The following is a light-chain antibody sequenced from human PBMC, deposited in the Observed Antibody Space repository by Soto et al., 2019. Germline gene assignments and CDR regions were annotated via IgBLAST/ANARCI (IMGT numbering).Light chain of an antibody. Sequence: EIVLTQSPATLSLSPGERATLSCRASQSVSSYLAWYQQTPGQAPRLLIYDAANRATGIPARFSGSGSGTVFTLTISSLEPEDFAVYYCQQRSNWPYTFGEVTKLEIK. CDR1: QSVSSY. CDR2: DAA. J-gene: IGKJ2*01. V-gene: IGKV3-11*01. CDR3: QQRSNWPYT.